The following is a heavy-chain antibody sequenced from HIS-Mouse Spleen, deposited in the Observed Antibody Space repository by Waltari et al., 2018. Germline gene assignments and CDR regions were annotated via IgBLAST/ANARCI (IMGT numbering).Heavy chain of an antibody. D-gene: IGHD7-27*01. V-gene: IGHV3-21*01. Sequence: EVQLVESGGGLVKPGGSLRLSCAASGFTFSSYSMNWVRQAPGEGLGGGYSMRSRSSYRYYADSVKGRFTISRDNAKNSLYLQMNSLRAEDTAVYYCARRTGEGGAFDIWGQGTMVTVSS. CDR3: ARRTGEGGAFDI. CDR1: GFTFSSYS. CDR2: MRSRSSYR. J-gene: IGHJ3*02.